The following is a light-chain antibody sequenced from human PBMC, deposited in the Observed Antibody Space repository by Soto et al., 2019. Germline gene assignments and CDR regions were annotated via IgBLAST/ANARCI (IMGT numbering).Light chain of an antibody. CDR3: QQRSDWPPIT. CDR1: QSVSSSY. CDR2: DAS. V-gene: IGKV3-11*01. Sequence: EIVFTQSPGTLSLSPGERATLSCSASQSVSSSYLAWYHQKPGQAPRLLIYDASNRATGIPARFSGSGSGTDFTLTISSLEPEDFAVYYCQQRSDWPPITFGQGTRLEIK. J-gene: IGKJ5*01.